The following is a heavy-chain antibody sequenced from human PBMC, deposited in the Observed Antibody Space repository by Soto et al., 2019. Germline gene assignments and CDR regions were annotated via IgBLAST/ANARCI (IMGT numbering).Heavy chain of an antibody. V-gene: IGHV1-8*01. CDR1: GYTFTSYD. J-gene: IGHJ6*02. CDR3: AKERTGPASMDL. Sequence: QVQLVQYGAEVKKPGASVKVSCKASGYTFTSYDINWVRQATGQGLEWMGWMNPNSGNTGYAQKLQGRVPVATNTSISSAYGDHRSQSSEDTAVYYCAKERTGPASMDLWGQWTTVTV. D-gene: IGHD1-1*01. CDR2: MNPNSGNT.